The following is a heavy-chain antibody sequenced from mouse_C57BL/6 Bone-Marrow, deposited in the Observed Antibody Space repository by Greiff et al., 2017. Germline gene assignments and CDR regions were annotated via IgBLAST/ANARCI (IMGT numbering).Heavy chain of an antibody. Sequence: VKLQESGAELARPGASVKLSCKASGYTFTSYGISWVKQRTGQGLEWIGEIYPRSGNTYYNEKFKGKATLTADKSSSTAYMELRSLTSEDSAVYFCAAPYDYGSSSAWFAYWGQGTLVTVSA. V-gene: IGHV1-81*01. J-gene: IGHJ3*01. D-gene: IGHD1-1*01. CDR3: AAPYDYGSSSAWFAY. CDR1: GYTFTSYG. CDR2: IYPRSGNT.